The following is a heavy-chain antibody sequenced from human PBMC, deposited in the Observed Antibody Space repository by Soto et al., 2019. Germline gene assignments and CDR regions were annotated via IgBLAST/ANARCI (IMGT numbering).Heavy chain of an antibody. CDR3: ASSPNYYGSGSYYKGYFDY. CDR1: GFTFSSYG. V-gene: IGHV3-33*01. Sequence: GGSLRLSCAASGFTFSSYGMHWVRQAPGKGLEWVAVIWYDGSNKYYADSVKGRFTISRDNSKNTLYLQMNSLRAEDTAVYYCASSPNYYGSGSYYKGYFDYWGQGTLVTVSS. D-gene: IGHD3-10*01. J-gene: IGHJ4*02. CDR2: IWYDGSNK.